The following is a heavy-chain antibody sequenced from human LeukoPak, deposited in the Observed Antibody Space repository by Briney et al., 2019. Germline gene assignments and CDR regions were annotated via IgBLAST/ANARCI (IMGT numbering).Heavy chain of an antibody. V-gene: IGHV3-30*03. CDR3: ARDWLYAFDI. Sequence: GGSLRLSCAASGFTFSSYGMHWVRQAPGKGLEWVAVISYDGSNKYYADSVKGRFTISRDNSKNTLYLQMNSLRDGDTAVYYCARDWLYAFDIWGQGTMVTVSS. CDR2: ISYDGSNK. D-gene: IGHD6-19*01. CDR1: GFTFSSYG. J-gene: IGHJ3*02.